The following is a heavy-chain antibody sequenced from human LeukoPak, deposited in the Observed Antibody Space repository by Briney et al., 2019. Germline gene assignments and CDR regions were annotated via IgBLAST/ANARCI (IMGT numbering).Heavy chain of an antibody. CDR3: ARMGNPATVTADY. D-gene: IGHD4-17*01. CDR1: GGSMSSYY. Sequence: SETLSLTCTVSGGSMSSYYWSWIRQPPGRGLEWIGYIYYSGSTIYNPSLKSRVTISVDTSKNQFSLKLNSVTAADTAVYYCARMGNPATVTADYWGQGTLVTVSS. CDR2: IYYSGST. V-gene: IGHV4-59*08. J-gene: IGHJ4*02.